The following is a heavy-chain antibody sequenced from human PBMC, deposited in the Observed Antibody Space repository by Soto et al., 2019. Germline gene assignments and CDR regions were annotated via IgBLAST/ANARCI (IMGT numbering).Heavy chain of an antibody. CDR2: IYYSGGT. D-gene: IGHD2-2*01. V-gene: IGHV4-59*01. J-gene: IGHJ5*02. CDR1: GGSISSYY. Sequence: KSSETLSLTCTVSGGSISSYYWSWIRQPPGKGLEWIGYIYYSGGTNYNPSLKSRVTISVDTSKNQFSLKLSSVTAADTAVYYCARDSINCSSTSCYVGWFDPWGQGTLVTVS. CDR3: ARDSINCSSTSCYVGWFDP.